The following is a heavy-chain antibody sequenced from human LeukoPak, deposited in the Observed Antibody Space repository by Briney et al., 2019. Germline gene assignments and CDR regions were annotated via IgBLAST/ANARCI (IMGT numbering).Heavy chain of an antibody. CDR1: GYTFTSYG. J-gene: IGHJ4*02. Sequence: ASVKVSCKASGYTFTSYGISWVRQAPGQGLEWMGWISAYNGNTNYAQKLQGRVTMTTDTSTSTAYMELSRLRSDDTAVYYCASLERTYFDYWDQGTLVTVSS. V-gene: IGHV1-18*01. D-gene: IGHD1-1*01. CDR3: ASLERTYFDY. CDR2: ISAYNGNT.